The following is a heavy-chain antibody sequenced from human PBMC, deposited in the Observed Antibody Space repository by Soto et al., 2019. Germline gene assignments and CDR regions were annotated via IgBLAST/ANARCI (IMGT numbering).Heavy chain of an antibody. Sequence: EVQLVESGGGSVQPGRSLRLSCAASGFSFDDYGMHWVRQGPGKGLEWVSGISWNSGDVYYADSVKGRFTISRENAKRSLYLQMNRLRTEDTPLYYCAKDNDLERGGPFDYWGQGLLVTVSS. J-gene: IGHJ4*02. CDR3: AKDNDLERGGPFDY. D-gene: IGHD1-1*01. CDR2: ISWNSGDV. CDR1: GFSFDDYG. V-gene: IGHV3-9*01.